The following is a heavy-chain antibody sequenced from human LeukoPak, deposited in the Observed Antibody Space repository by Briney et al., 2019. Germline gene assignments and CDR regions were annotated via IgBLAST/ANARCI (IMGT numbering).Heavy chain of an antibody. CDR2: IKQDGSEK. V-gene: IGHV3-7*01. CDR3: ARERTTIFGVVMRYYYYYYMDV. J-gene: IGHJ6*03. Sequence: GGSLRLSCAASGFTFSSYWMSWVRQAPGKGLEWVANIKQDGSEKYYVDSVKGRFTISRDNAKNSLYLQMNSLRAEDTAVYYCARERTTIFGVVMRYYYYYYMDVWGKGTTVTVSS. CDR1: GFTFSSYW. D-gene: IGHD3-3*01.